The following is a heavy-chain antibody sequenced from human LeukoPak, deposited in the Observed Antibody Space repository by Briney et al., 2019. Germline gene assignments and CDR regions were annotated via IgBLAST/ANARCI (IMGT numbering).Heavy chain of an antibody. J-gene: IGHJ4*02. CDR1: GFTFSSYG. CDR2: ISGSGGST. Sequence: GGSLRLSCAASGFTFSSYGMSWVRQAPGKGLEWVSAISGSGGSTYYADSVKGRFTISRDNSKNTLYLQMNSLRAEDTAVYYCAPRGVAGSFDYWGQGTLVTVSS. CDR3: APRGVAGSFDY. V-gene: IGHV3-23*01. D-gene: IGHD6-19*01.